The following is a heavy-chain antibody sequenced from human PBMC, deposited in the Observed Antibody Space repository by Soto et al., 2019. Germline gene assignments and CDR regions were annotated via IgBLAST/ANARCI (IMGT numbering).Heavy chain of an antibody. CDR2: IYSGGST. CDR1: GFTVSSNY. CDR3: ARYSSSWYGGDY. V-gene: IGHV3-66*01. D-gene: IGHD6-13*01. J-gene: IGHJ4*02. Sequence: EVQLVESGGGLVQPGGSLILSCAASGFTVSSNYMSWVRQAPGKGLEWGSVIYSGGSTYYADSVKARFTISRDNSKNTLNLQMNSLRAEDTDVYYCARYSSSWYGGDYWGQGTLVTVSS.